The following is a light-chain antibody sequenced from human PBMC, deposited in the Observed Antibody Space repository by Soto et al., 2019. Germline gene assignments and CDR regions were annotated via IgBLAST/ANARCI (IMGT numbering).Light chain of an antibody. CDR3: QHSYSSPT. CDR2: TTS. J-gene: IGKJ2*01. Sequence: DIQVTQSPSSLSASVGDRVTITCRASQNIFTYLNWYQQRPGKAPNLLIYTTSNLQSGVPSRFSGSGSGTDFPLTISSLQPEDFATYYCQHSYSSPTFGRGTKVEIK. CDR1: QNIFTY. V-gene: IGKV1-39*01.